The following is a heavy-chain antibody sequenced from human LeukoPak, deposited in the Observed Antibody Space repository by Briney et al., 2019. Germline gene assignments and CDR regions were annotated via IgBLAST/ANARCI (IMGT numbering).Heavy chain of an antibody. D-gene: IGHD2-15*01. V-gene: IGHV3-15*07. CDR1: GLTFSNAW. Sequence: GGSLRLSCAVSGLTFSNAWMNWVRQAPGKGLEWVAHIKSETNGGTADYAAAVEGRFAISRDDSKNTLYLQMNSLKIEDTAVYFCTTNPGSWGDFWGQGSLVTVSS. J-gene: IGHJ4*02. CDR3: TTNPGSWGDF. CDR2: IKSETNGGTA.